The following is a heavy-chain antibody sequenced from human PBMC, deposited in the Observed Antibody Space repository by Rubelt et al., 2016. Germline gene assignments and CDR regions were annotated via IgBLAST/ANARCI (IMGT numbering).Heavy chain of an antibody. Sequence: VQLVQSGAEVKKPGASVKVSCKASGYTFTSSGISWVRQDSGHGLEWMGWISAYNGNTNYAQKLQGRLTMTAETSTSTAYMALRSLRSDETAVYYCVGGEPADYWGQGTLVNVSS. D-gene: IGHD3-10*01. CDR2: ISAYNGNT. J-gene: IGHJ4*02. V-gene: IGHV1-18*01. CDR1: GYTFTSSG. CDR3: VGGEPADY.